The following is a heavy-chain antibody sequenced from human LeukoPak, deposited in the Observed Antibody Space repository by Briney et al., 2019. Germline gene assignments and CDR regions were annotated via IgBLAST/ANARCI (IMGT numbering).Heavy chain of an antibody. CDR2: IHSSGST. V-gene: IGHV4-59*01. Sequence: PSETLSLTCSVSGFSITSYYWSWIRQPPGKGLEWIGLIHSSGSTTYNPSLKSRVTMSIDTSKNQFSLHLTSVTAADTAVYYCARESPSQYYYDSSGYYGSFDYWGQGTLVTVSS. CDR1: GFSITSYY. J-gene: IGHJ4*02. CDR3: ARESPSQYYYDSSGYYGSFDY. D-gene: IGHD3-22*01.